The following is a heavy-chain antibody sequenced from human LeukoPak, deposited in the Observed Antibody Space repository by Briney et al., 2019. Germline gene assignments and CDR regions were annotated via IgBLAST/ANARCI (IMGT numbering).Heavy chain of an antibody. D-gene: IGHD2-15*01. V-gene: IGHV3-30*18. J-gene: IGHJ3*02. CDR1: GFTFSSYG. Sequence: GRSLRLSCAASGFTFSSYGMHWVRQAPGKGLEWVTVISYDGSKKYYADSVKGRFTISRDNSKHTLYLQMNSLRPEDTAVYYCAKEGGGAFDIWGQGTMVTVSS. CDR2: ISYDGSKK. CDR3: AKEGGGAFDI.